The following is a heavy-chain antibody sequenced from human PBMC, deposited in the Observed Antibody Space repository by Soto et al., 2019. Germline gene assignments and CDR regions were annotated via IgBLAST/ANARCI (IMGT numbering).Heavy chain of an antibody. CDR2: ISSSSSYI. Sequence: PGGSLRLSCAASGFTFSSYSMNWVRQAPGKGLEWVSSISSSSSYIYYADSVKGRFTISRDNAKNSLYLQMNSLRAEDTAVYYCARDNVVQLGRRSSTVEFDYWGQGTLVTVSS. CDR3: ARDNVVQLGRRSSTVEFDY. D-gene: IGHD1-1*01. J-gene: IGHJ4*02. CDR1: GFTFSSYS. V-gene: IGHV3-21*01.